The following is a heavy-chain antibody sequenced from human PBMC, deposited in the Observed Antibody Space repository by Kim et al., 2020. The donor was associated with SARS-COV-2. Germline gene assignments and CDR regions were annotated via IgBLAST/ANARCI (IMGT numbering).Heavy chain of an antibody. CDR3: ARDLSLGRPGGFDY. V-gene: IGHV3-21*01. CDR2: ISRNSDYI. D-gene: IGHD3-10*01. CDR1: EFIFSRYS. Sequence: GGSLRLSCAASEFIFSRYSMNGVRQAPGKGLEWVSTISRNSDYIYYAESVEGRFTISRDNAKNSVYLQMNSLRVDDTAMYYCARDLSLGRPGGFDYWGQGALVTVSS. J-gene: IGHJ4*02.